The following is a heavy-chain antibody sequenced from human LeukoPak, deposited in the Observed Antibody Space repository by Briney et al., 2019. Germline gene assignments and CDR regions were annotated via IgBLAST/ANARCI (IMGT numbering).Heavy chain of an antibody. D-gene: IGHD6-19*01. Sequence: RPSETLSLTCSASGGSISGYYRSWIRQPAGKGLEWIGRIYISGSTNYNPSLKSRLTMSVDTSKNQFSLKLSSVTAADTAVYYCARVGQGSGWYFDYWGQGTLVTVSS. V-gene: IGHV4-4*07. CDR2: IYISGST. CDR1: GGSISGYY. CDR3: ARVGQGSGWYFDY. J-gene: IGHJ4*02.